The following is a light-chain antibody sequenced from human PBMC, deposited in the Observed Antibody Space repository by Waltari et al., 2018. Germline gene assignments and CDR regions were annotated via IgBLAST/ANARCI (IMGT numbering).Light chain of an antibody. CDR2: AAS. CDR1: QSISPS. CDR3: QQTYSTPFT. Sequence: DIQMTQSPSSLSASVGDRVTIACRASQSISPSLNWYQQKPGKAPNLLIYAASSLQSWVPSRFSGSGSGTDFTLTISSLQPEDFATYYCQQTYSTPFTFGPGTKVDI. V-gene: IGKV1-39*01. J-gene: IGKJ3*01.